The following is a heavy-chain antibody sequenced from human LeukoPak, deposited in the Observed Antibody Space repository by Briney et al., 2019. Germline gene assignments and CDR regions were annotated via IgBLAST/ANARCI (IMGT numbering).Heavy chain of an antibody. J-gene: IGHJ4*02. CDR1: GGSVSNYY. V-gene: IGHV4-59*02. Sequence: SETLSLTCTVSGGSVSNYYWSWLRQPPGKALGWIGCIYYSGSPNYNPSLKSRVTISIDTSKNQFSLRLSSVTAADTAVYYCAAASDILTGYPFDYWGQGTLVTVSS. CDR3: AAASDILTGYPFDY. D-gene: IGHD3-9*01. CDR2: IYYSGSP.